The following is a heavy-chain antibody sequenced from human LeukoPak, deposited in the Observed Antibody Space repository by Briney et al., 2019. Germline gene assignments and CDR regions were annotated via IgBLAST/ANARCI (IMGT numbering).Heavy chain of an antibody. D-gene: IGHD5-24*01. CDR3: ARWGFHNNYGLLDY. J-gene: IGHJ4*02. V-gene: IGHV3-66*01. CDR2: LYSDDTT. CDR1: GFTVSSNY. Sequence: GGSLRLSCAASGFTVSSNYMNWVRQAPGKGLEWVSVLYSDDTTYYAESAKGRFTISRDNAKNTLYLQMNNLRAEDTAVYYCARWGFHNNYGLLDYGGQGTLVTVPS.